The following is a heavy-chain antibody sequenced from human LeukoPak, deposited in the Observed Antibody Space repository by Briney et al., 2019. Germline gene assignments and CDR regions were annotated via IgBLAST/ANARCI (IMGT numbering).Heavy chain of an antibody. V-gene: IGHV1-18*01. D-gene: IGHD5-18*01. CDR1: GYLFTGYG. Sequence: ASVKVSCKTSGYLFTGYGISWVRQAPGQGLEWMGWISAYNANTTYAQNLQGRITMTTDTSTSTAYMELRSLRSDDTAVYYCARDYFYGYRFSDYWGQGTLVTVSS. J-gene: IGHJ4*02. CDR3: ARDYFYGYRFSDY. CDR2: ISAYNANT.